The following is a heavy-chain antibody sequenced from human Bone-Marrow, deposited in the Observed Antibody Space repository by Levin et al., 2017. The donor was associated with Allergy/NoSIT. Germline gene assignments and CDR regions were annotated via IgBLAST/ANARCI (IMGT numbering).Heavy chain of an antibody. CDR3: ARPRGEVGATSGGAYFIGSYYFDY. D-gene: IGHD1-26*01. CDR2: IYPGDSDT. V-gene: IGHV5-51*01. Sequence: GESLKISCKGSGYSFTSYWIGWVRQMPGKGLEWMGIIYPGDSDTRYSPSFQGQVTISADKSISTAYLQWSSLKASDTAMYYCARPRGEVGATSGGAYFIGSYYFDYWGQGTLVTVSS. J-gene: IGHJ4*02. CDR1: GYSFTSYW.